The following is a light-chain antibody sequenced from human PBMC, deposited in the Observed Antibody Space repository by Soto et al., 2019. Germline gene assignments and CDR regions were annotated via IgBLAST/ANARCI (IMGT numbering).Light chain of an antibody. Sequence: QSVLTQPPSASGTPGQRVIVSCSGTYSNIGINDVHWYRQLSGSAPQILIYDTTERATGVPDRFSGSKSGTSASLAISGLPAEDEADYHCAAWDDSLNGPIFGGGTKVTVL. CDR2: DTT. V-gene: IGLV1-44*01. CDR3: AAWDDSLNGPI. CDR1: YSNIGIND. J-gene: IGLJ2*01.